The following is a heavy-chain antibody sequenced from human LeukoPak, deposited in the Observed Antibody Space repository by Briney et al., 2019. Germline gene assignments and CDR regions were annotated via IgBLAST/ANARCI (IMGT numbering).Heavy chain of an antibody. V-gene: IGHV3-21*01. Sequence: GGSLRLSCAASRFTFSSYSMNWVRQAPGKGLEWVSSISSSSSYIYYADSVKGRFTISRDNAKNSLYLQMNSLRAEDTAVHYCARDIQWLVPGYWGQGTLVTVSS. CDR3: ARDIQWLVPGY. CDR1: RFTFSSYS. D-gene: IGHD6-19*01. CDR2: ISSSSSYI. J-gene: IGHJ4*02.